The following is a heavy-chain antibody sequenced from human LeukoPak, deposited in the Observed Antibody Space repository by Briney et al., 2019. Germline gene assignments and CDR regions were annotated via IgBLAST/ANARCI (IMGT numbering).Heavy chain of an antibody. CDR1: GGSISSSSYY. Sequence: PSETLSLTCTVSGGSISSSSYYWGWIRQPPGKGLEWIGSIYYSGSTYYNPSLKSRVTISVDTSKNQFSLKLSSVTAADTAVYYCARDLKSSGSIHSYYYMDVWGKGTTVTISS. CDR3: ARDLKSSGSIHSYYYMDV. CDR2: IYYSGST. J-gene: IGHJ6*03. V-gene: IGHV4-39*07. D-gene: IGHD3-22*01.